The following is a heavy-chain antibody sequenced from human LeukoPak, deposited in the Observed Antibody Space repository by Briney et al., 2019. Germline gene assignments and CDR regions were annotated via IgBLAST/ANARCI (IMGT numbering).Heavy chain of an antibody. J-gene: IGHJ4*02. CDR3: ARDRSYSSGWHAEDY. Sequence: GGSLRLSCAASGFTFSSYSMNWVRQAPGKGLEWGSYISSSSSTIYYADSVKGRFTISRDNAKNSLYLQMNCLRAEDTAVYYCARDRSYSSGWHAEDYWGQGTLVTVSS. V-gene: IGHV3-48*01. CDR2: ISSSSSTI. CDR1: GFTFSSYS. D-gene: IGHD6-19*01.